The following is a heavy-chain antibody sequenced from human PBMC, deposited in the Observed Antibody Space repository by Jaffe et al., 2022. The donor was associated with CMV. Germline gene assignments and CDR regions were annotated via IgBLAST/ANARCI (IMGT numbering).Heavy chain of an antibody. CDR2: IYYSGST. Sequence: QVQLQESGPGLVKPSETLSLTCTVSGGSISSYYWSWIRQPPGKGLEWIGYIYYSGSTNYNPSLKSRVTISVDTSKNQFSLKLSSVTAADTAVYYCARELDRGDWFDPWGQGTLVTVSS. CDR1: GGSISSYY. CDR3: ARELDRGDWFDP. D-gene: IGHD2-2*03. V-gene: IGHV4-59*01. J-gene: IGHJ5*02.